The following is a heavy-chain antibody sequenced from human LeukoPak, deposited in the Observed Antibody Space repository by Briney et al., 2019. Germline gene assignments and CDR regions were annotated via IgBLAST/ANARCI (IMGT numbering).Heavy chain of an antibody. Sequence: PSETLSLTCTVSGGSISSYYWSWIRQPPGEGLEWIAFIYYSGSTNYNPSLKSRVTISVDTSKNQFSLKLSSVTAADTAVYYCARDRGSLGGFDIWGQGTMVTVSS. V-gene: IGHV4-59*01. CDR3: ARDRGSLGGFDI. D-gene: IGHD1-26*01. J-gene: IGHJ3*02. CDR1: GGSISSYY. CDR2: IYYSGST.